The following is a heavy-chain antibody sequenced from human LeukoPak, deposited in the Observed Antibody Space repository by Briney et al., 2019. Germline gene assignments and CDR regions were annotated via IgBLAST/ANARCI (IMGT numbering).Heavy chain of an antibody. D-gene: IGHD2-15*01. Sequence: GGSLRLSCTASGFTFGDYAMSWFRQAPGKGLEWVGFIRSKAYGGTTEYAASVKGRFTISRDDSKSIAYLQMNSLKTDDTAVYYCTRDCSGGSCYPGFDYWGQGTLVTVSS. CDR2: IRSKAYGGTT. CDR3: TRDCSGGSCYPGFDY. V-gene: IGHV3-49*03. J-gene: IGHJ4*02. CDR1: GFTFGDYA.